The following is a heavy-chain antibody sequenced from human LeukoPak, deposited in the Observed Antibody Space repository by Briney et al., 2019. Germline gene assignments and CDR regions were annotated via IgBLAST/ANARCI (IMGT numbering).Heavy chain of an antibody. V-gene: IGHV4-59*01. CDR3: ARAVLGVVPAAIYSKIDY. Sequence: PSETLSLSCAVSGGSISSYYWSWIRQPPGKGLEWIGYIYYSGSTSYNPSLKSRVTISVGKSKNQFSLKLSSVTAADTAVYYCARAVLGVVPAAIYSKIDYWGQGTLVTVSS. CDR2: IYYSGST. CDR1: GGSISSYY. J-gene: IGHJ4*02. D-gene: IGHD2-2*01.